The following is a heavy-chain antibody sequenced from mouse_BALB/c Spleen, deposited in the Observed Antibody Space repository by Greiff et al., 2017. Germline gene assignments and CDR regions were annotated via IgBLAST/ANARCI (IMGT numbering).Heavy chain of an antibody. CDR2: ISSGSSTI. Sequence: EVQLVESGGGLVQPGGSRKLSCAASGFTFSSFGMHWVRQAPEKGLEWVAYISSGSSTIYYADTMKGRFTISRDNPKNTLFLQMTSLRSEDTAMYYCARSYYGYDGWYFDVWGAGTTVTVSS. CDR1: GFTFSSFG. D-gene: IGHD2-9*01. CDR3: ARSYYGYDGWYFDV. V-gene: IGHV5-17*02. J-gene: IGHJ1*01.